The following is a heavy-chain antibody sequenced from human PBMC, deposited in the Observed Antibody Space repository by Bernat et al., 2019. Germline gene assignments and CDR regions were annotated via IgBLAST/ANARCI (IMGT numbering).Heavy chain of an antibody. CDR1: GFTFSSYA. J-gene: IGHJ4*02. CDR2: ISYDGSNK. V-gene: IGHV3-30-3*01. CDR3: ASDDSSGPKYPY. D-gene: IGHD3-22*01. Sequence: QVQLVESGGGVVQPGRSLRLSCAASGFTFSSYAMHWVRQAPGKGLEWVAVISYDGSNKYYADSVKGRFNISRDNSKNTLYLQMNSLRAEDTAVYYCASDDSSGPKYPYWGQGTLVTVSS.